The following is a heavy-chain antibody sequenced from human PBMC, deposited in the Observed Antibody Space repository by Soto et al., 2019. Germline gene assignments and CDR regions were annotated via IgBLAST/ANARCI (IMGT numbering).Heavy chain of an antibody. CDR1: GFRFSSYT. V-gene: IGHV3-30*03. CDR3: ASVVVVPPAQPLPYNWNYAS. Sequence: QVRLVESGGGVVQPGGSLRLSCSASGFRFSSYTMHWVRQAPGKGLEWVAVISYDGSAAYYAESVKGRFTISRDNSKNTLDVQMNSLRVEDTAFYYWASVVVVPPAQPLPYNWNYASWGQGALVTVPA. D-gene: IGHD1-20*01. J-gene: IGHJ4*02. CDR2: ISYDGSAA.